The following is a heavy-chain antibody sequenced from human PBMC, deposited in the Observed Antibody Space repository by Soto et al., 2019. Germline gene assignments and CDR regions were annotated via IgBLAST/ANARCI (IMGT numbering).Heavy chain of an antibody. CDR2: IYWDDDK. CDR1: GFSLSTSGVG. J-gene: IGHJ4*02. D-gene: IGHD2-15*01. Sequence: QITLKESGPPLVKPTQTLTLTCTFSGFSLSTSGVGVGWIRQPPGKALEWLALIYWDDDKRYSPSLKSRLTITKDTSKNQVVLTMTNMDPVDTATYYCAGLYCSGGSCYFNFDYWGQGTLVTVSS. V-gene: IGHV2-5*02. CDR3: AGLYCSGGSCYFNFDY.